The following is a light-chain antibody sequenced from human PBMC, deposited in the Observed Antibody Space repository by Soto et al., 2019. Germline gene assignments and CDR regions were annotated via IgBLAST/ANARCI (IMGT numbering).Light chain of an antibody. J-gene: IGKJ1*01. V-gene: IGKV3-20*01. CDR1: QSVSSSY. Sequence: EIVLTQSPGTLSLSPGERATLSCRASQSVSSSYLAWYQQKPGQAPRLLIYDASNRATGIPARFSGSGSGTDFTLTISRLEPEDFAVYYCQQYHIWPPWTSGQGTKVDIK. CDR3: QQYHIWPPWT. CDR2: DAS.